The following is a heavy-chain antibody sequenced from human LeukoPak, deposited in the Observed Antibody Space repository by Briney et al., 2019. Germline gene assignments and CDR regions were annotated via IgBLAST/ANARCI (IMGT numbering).Heavy chain of an antibody. Sequence: PSETLSLTCTASGGSISTYYWSWIRQPPGKGLEWIGYIYYSGSTYYNPSLKSRVTILVATSKNQFSLKLSSVTAADTAVYFCARGATNWFDPWGQGTLVTVSS. J-gene: IGHJ5*02. CDR2: IYYSGST. V-gene: IGHV4-59*01. CDR1: GGSISTYY. CDR3: ARGATNWFDP.